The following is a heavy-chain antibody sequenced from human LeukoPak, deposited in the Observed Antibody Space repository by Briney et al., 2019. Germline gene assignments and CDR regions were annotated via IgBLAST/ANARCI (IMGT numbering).Heavy chain of an antibody. CDR1: GFILSTHG. J-gene: IGHJ4*02. CDR3: ARDLSFGSLDF. D-gene: IGHD1-26*01. V-gene: IGHV3-33*01. CDR2: MWYDGSRE. Sequence: GGFLRLSCAASGFILSTHGMHWVRQAPGKGLEWVAGMWYDGSREDYADSVKGRFTISRDMSKNTLNLQMNSLRVEDTAMFYCARDLSFGSLDFRGQGTLVTVSS.